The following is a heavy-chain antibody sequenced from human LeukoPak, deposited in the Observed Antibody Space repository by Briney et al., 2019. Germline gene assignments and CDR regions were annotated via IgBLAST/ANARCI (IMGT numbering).Heavy chain of an antibody. CDR1: GGSISSYY. J-gene: IGHJ4*02. CDR3: ARDSFDNQQHFDY. Sequence: SETLSLTCTVSGGSISSYYWSWIRQPPGKGLEWIGYIYTSGSTNYNPSLKSRVTISVDTSKNQFSLKLSSVTAADTAVYYCARDSFDNQQHFDYWGQGTLVTVSS. D-gene: IGHD2-2*01. CDR2: IYTSGST. V-gene: IGHV4-4*09.